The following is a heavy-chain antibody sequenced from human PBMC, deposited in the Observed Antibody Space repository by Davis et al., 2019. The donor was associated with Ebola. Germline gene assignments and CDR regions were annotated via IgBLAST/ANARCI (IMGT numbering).Heavy chain of an antibody. J-gene: IGHJ6*02. D-gene: IGHD6-13*01. CDR2: INHSGST. CDR1: GGSFSGYY. Sequence: GSLRLSCAVYGGSFSGYYWSWIRQPPGKGLEWIGEINHSGSTNYNPSLKIRVTISVDTSKNQFSLKLSSVTAADTAVYYCARDRVAAAGRWYYYYGMDVWGQGTTVTVSS. V-gene: IGHV4-34*01. CDR3: ARDRVAAAGRWYYYYGMDV.